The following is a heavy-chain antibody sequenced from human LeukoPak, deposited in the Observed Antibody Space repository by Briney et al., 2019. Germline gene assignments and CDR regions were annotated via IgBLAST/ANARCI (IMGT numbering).Heavy chain of an antibody. CDR3: ARDTAMVTYWFDP. J-gene: IGHJ5*02. V-gene: IGHV1-2*02. Sequence: ASVKVSCKASGYTFTGYYIHWVRQAPGQGLEWMGWINPNSGGTNYAQKFQGRVTVTRGTSISTAYMELTRLRSDDTAVYYCARDTAMVTYWFDPWGQGTLVTVSS. D-gene: IGHD5-18*01. CDR1: GYTFTGYY. CDR2: INPNSGGT.